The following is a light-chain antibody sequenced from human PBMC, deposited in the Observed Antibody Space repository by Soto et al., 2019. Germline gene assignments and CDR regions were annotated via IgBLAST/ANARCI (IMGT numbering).Light chain of an antibody. CDR2: DVT. CDR1: SSDVGGYNY. J-gene: IGLJ2*01. Sequence: QSVLTQPASVSGSPGQSITIPCTGTSSDVGGYNYVSWYQQYPGKAPKLMIYDVTNRPSGVSNRFSASKSGNTASLTISGLQAEDEAIYYCSSYTSSSTLVVFGGGTKVTVL. CDR3: SSYTSSSTLVV. V-gene: IGLV2-14*01.